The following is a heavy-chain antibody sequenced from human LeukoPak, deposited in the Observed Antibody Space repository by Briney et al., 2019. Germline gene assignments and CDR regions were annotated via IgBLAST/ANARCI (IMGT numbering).Heavy chain of an antibody. V-gene: IGHV3-21*01. Sequence: GGSLRLSCAASGFTFSSYSMNWVRQAPGKGLEWVSSISSSSSYIYYADSVKGRFTISRDNAKNSLYLQMNSLGAEDTAVYYCARGSGDCTNGVCYGFFDYWGQGTLVTVSS. CDR1: GFTFSSYS. J-gene: IGHJ4*02. CDR2: ISSSSSYI. D-gene: IGHD2-8*01. CDR3: ARGSGDCTNGVCYGFFDY.